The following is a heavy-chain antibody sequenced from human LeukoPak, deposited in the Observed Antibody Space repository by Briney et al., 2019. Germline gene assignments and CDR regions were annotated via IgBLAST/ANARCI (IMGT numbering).Heavy chain of an antibody. CDR3: ARRLSGIYLDY. V-gene: IGHV1-2*06. Sequence: ASVRVSCKASGYTFTGYYMHWVRQAPGQGLELMGRINPNSGGTNYAQKFQGRVTMTRDTSISTAYMELSRLRSDDTAVYYCARRLSGIYLDYWGQGTLVTVSS. D-gene: IGHD1-26*01. J-gene: IGHJ4*02. CDR1: GYTFTGYY. CDR2: INPNSGGT.